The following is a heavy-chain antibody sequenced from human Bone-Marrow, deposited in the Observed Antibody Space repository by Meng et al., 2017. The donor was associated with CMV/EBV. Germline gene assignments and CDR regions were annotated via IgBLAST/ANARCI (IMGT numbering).Heavy chain of an antibody. J-gene: IGHJ5*02. CDR2: IWYDGSNT. V-gene: IGHV3-33*06. CDR3: AKDHCGGDCYNSGWFDP. CDR1: GFTFSSYA. Sequence: GESLKISCAASGFTFSSYAMSWVRQAPGKGLEWLTVIWYDGSNTYYADSVKGRFIISRDNSRNTLYLQMNSLRVEDTAVYYCAKDHCGGDCYNSGWFDPWGQGTLVTVSS. D-gene: IGHD2-21*01.